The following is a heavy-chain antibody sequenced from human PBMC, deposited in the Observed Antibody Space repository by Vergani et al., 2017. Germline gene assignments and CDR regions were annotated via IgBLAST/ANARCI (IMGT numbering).Heavy chain of an antibody. V-gene: IGHV7-4-1*02. CDR3: ARLRAGIASIGKRGYYYDGMDV. D-gene: IGHD6-13*01. Sequence: QVQLVQSGSELKKPGASVKVSCKTSGYTFTNYAMNWVRQAPGQGPEWMGWINTNTGNPTYAPGFTGRFVLSLDTSVTTAYLQISSLKAEDTAVYYCARLRAGIASIGKRGYYYDGMDVWGQGTTVTVSS. CDR2: INTNTGNP. CDR1: GYTFTNYA. J-gene: IGHJ6*02.